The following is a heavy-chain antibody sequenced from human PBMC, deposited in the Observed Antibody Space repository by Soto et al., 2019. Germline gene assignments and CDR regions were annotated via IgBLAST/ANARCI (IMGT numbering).Heavy chain of an antibody. CDR1: GFTFSDYY. V-gene: IGHV3-11*01. Sequence: GGSLRLSCAASGFTFSDYYMTWIRQAPGKGLEWVSYIDNSGTIKYYADSVKGRFTISRDNTKNSLSLQMNSLGAEDTAIYYCARIEGDCSGGSCYSGGFDYWGQGALVTVSS. D-gene: IGHD2-15*01. CDR2: IDNSGTIK. CDR3: ARIEGDCSGGSCYSGGFDY. J-gene: IGHJ4*02.